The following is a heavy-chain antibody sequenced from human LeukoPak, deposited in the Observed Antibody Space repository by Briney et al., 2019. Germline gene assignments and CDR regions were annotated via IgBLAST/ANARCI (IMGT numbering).Heavy chain of an antibody. D-gene: IGHD4-17*01. V-gene: IGHV3-33*01. J-gene: IGHJ4*02. CDR3: ARAGYGDPHFDF. Sequence: GGSLRLSCAASGFTFSNYGMHWVRQAPGKGLEWVAAIWYDGSNKYYGASVKGRFTISRDNSKNTLYLQMNSLGAEDTAAYYCARAGYGDPHFDFWGQGTLVTVSS. CDR1: GFTFSNYG. CDR2: IWYDGSNK.